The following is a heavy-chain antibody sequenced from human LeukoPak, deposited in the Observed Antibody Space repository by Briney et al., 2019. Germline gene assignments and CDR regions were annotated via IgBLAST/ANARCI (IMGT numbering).Heavy chain of an antibody. CDR2: IKQDGSEK. Sequence: GGSLRLSCAASGFTFSSCWMSWVRQAPGKGLEWVANIKQDGSEKYYVDSVKGRFTISRDNAKNSLYLQMNSLRAEDTAVYYCAIASGDYWGQGTLVTVSS. J-gene: IGHJ4*02. V-gene: IGHV3-7*01. CDR1: GFTFSSCW. CDR3: AIASGDY.